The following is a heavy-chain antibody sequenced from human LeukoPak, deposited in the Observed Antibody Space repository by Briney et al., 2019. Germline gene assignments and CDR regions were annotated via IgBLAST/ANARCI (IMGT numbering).Heavy chain of an antibody. CDR3: AKSSGWYHDAFDI. Sequence: PGGSLRLSCAASGFTFSSYAMHWVRKAPGKGLEWVAVISYDGSNKYYADSVKGRFTISRDNSKNTLYLQMNSLRAEDTAVYYCAKSSGWYHDAFDIWGQGTMVTVSS. V-gene: IGHV3-30*04. CDR2: ISYDGSNK. J-gene: IGHJ3*02. D-gene: IGHD6-19*01. CDR1: GFTFSSYA.